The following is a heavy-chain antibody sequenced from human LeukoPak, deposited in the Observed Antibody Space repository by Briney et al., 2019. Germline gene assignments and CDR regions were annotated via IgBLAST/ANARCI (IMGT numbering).Heavy chain of an antibody. CDR3: ARSHYDSGSGVGY. J-gene: IGHJ4*02. V-gene: IGHV4-34*01. Sequence: SETLSLTCAVYGGSFSGYYWSWIRQPPGKGLEWIGEINHSGRTNNNPSLKSRVTISVDTSKNQFSLKLSSVTAADTAVYYCARSHYDSGSGVGYWGQGTLVIVSS. D-gene: IGHD3-10*01. CDR2: INHSGRT. CDR1: GGSFSGYY.